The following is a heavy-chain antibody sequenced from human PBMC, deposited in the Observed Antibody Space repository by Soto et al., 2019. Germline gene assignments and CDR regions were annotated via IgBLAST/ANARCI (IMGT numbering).Heavy chain of an antibody. CDR2: MNPNSGNT. J-gene: IGHJ6*02. Sequence: GASVKVSCKASGYTFTSYDISWVRQATGQGLEWMGWMNPNSGNTGYAQKFQGRVTMTRNTSISTAYMELSSLRSEDTAVYYCARLVVVPAAIHYYYYYGMDVWGQGTTVTVSS. D-gene: IGHD2-2*02. V-gene: IGHV1-8*01. CDR3: ARLVVVPAAIHYYYYYGMDV. CDR1: GYTFTSYD.